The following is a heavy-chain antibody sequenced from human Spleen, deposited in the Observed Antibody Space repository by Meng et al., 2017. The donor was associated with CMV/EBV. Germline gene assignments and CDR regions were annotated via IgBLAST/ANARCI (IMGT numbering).Heavy chain of an antibody. J-gene: IGHJ4*02. Sequence: SGPTLVKPTQTLTLTCTFSGFSLSTRGVGVGWIRQPPGKALEWLALIYWNDDKRYSPSLKSRLTITKDTSKNQVVLTMTNMDPVDTATYYCAHSRVVVTTPFFDYWGQGTLVTVSS. CDR2: IYWNDDK. CDR3: AHSRVVVTTPFFDY. CDR1: GFSLSTRGVG. D-gene: IGHD3-22*01. V-gene: IGHV2-5*01.